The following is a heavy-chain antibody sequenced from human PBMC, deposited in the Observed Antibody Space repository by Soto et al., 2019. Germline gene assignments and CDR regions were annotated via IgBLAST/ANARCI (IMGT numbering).Heavy chain of an antibody. CDR1: GGTFSSYA. J-gene: IGHJ6*02. CDR3: AREGLHYDILTGAPYYYYGMDV. D-gene: IGHD3-9*01. CDR2: IIPIFGTA. V-gene: IGHV1-69*13. Sequence: SVKVSCKASGGTFSSYAISWVRQAPGQGLEWMGGIIPIFGTANYAQKFQGRVTITADESTSTAYMALSSLRSEDTAVYYCAREGLHYDILTGAPYYYYGMDVWGQGATVTVSS.